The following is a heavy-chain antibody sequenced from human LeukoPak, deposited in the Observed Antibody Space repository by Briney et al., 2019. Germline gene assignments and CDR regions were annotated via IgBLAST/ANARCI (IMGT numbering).Heavy chain of an antibody. CDR1: GGSFSGYY. CDR3: ARVAYDFWSGYWSRIDY. Sequence: SETLSLTCAVYGGSFSGYYWSWIRQPPGKGLEWIGEINHSGSTNYNPSLKSRVTISVDTSKNQFSLKLSSVTAADTAVYYCARVAYDFWSGYWSRIDYWGQGTLVAVSS. J-gene: IGHJ4*02. D-gene: IGHD3-3*01. V-gene: IGHV4-34*01. CDR2: INHSGST.